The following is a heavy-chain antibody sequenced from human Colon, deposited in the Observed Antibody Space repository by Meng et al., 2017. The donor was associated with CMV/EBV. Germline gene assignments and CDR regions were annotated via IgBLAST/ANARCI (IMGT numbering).Heavy chain of an antibody. CDR2: IIPILGIA. Sequence: SVKVSCKASGGTFSSYTIGWVRQAPGQGLEWMGRIIPILGIANYAQKFQGRVTITADKSTSTAYMELSSLRSEDTAVYYCARDQKYYDFHPPVHHAFDIWGQGTMVTVSS. D-gene: IGHD3-3*01. CDR1: GGTFSSYT. V-gene: IGHV1-69*04. J-gene: IGHJ3*02. CDR3: ARDQKYYDFHPPVHHAFDI.